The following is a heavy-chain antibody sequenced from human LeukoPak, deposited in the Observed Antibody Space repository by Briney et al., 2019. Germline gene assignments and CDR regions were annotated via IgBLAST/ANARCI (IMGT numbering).Heavy chain of an antibody. V-gene: IGHV5-51*01. Sequence: GESLKISCKGSGXIFANYWIAWVRQMPGKGLEWMGIIYPDDSDTRYSPSFQGQVTISADKSIATAYLQWSSLKASDTAMYYCARPVEMATSPFDYWGQGTLVTVSS. D-gene: IGHD5-24*01. J-gene: IGHJ4*02. CDR2: IYPDDSDT. CDR1: GXIFANYW. CDR3: ARPVEMATSPFDY.